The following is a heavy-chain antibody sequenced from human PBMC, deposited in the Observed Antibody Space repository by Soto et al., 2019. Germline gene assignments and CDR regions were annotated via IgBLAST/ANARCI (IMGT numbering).Heavy chain of an antibody. D-gene: IGHD3-3*01. Sequence: QMDLVESGGGVVQPGRSLRLSCIVSGFTFSNYGMHWVRQAPGRGLEWVAVISFDGSFTYYADSVEDRFTISRDTSKNTLYLQMNSLKPEDTAVYYCAEAPRPNKDFWSGYSVPDYFDYWGQGTRVTVSS. J-gene: IGHJ4*02. V-gene: IGHV3-30*18. CDR1: GFTFSNYG. CDR2: ISFDGSFT. CDR3: AEAPRPNKDFWSGYSVPDYFDY.